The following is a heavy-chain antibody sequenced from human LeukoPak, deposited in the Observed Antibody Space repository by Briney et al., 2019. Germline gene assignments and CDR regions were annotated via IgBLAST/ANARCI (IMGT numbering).Heavy chain of an antibody. J-gene: IGHJ4*02. CDR3: ARDSEGWDFY. Sequence: GGSLRLSCAASGXTVXXNYXXWXXXAPGXGLEWVSVIYSGGSTYYADSVKGRFTISRDNSKNTLYLQMNSLRAEDTAVYYCARDSEGWDFYWGQGTLVTVSS. CDR2: IYSGGST. CDR1: GXTVXXNY. D-gene: IGHD6-19*01. V-gene: IGHV3-53*01.